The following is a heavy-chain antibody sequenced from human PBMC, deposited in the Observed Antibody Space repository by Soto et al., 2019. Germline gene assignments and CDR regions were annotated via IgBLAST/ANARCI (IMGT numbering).Heavy chain of an antibody. CDR1: GGTFSSYA. D-gene: IGHD3-22*01. V-gene: IGHV1-69*13. Sequence: SVKVSCKASGGTFSSYAISWVRQAPGQGLEWMGGIIPIFVTANYAQKFKGRVTITADESTSTAYMELSSLRSEDTAVYYCASGEFGITMIVVVRGEPRTIKRWAFDIWGQGTMVTVSS. CDR2: IIPIFVTA. J-gene: IGHJ3*02. CDR3: ASGEFGITMIVVVRGEPRTIKRWAFDI.